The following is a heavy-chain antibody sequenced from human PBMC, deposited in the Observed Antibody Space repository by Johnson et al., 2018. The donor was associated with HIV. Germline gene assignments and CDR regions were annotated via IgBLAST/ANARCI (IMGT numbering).Heavy chain of an antibody. CDR2: ISYDGSSK. V-gene: IGHV3-30*04. J-gene: IGHJ3*02. Sequence: VQLVESGGGVVQPGRSLRLSCAASGFTFSSYAMHWVRQAPGKGLEWVAVISYDGSSKFYPNSLKGRFSISRDNSKNTVYLQMNSLRTEDTAVYYCARHQYSTSDYDAFDIWGQGTMVTVSS. CDR3: ARHQYSTSDYDAFDI. D-gene: IGHD6-6*01. CDR1: GFTFSSYA.